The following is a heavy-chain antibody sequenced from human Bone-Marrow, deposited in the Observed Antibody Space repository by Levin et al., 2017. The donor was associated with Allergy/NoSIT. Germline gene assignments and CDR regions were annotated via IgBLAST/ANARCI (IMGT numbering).Heavy chain of an antibody. Sequence: GGSLRLSCKASGYTFSINGITWVRQAPGQGLEWMGWFNGYNGNPNFAQKFQDRVTMTTDTSTSTAYMELRSLRSDDTAVYYCAEGAPWDAMDVWGQGTTVIVSS. CDR2: FNGYNGNP. CDR3: AEGAPWDAMDV. J-gene: IGHJ6*02. CDR1: GYTFSING. V-gene: IGHV1-18*01. D-gene: IGHD1-26*01.